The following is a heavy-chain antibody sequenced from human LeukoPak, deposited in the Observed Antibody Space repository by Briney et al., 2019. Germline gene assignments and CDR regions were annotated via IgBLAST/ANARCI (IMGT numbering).Heavy chain of an antibody. CDR1: GFTFSSYA. J-gene: IGHJ4*02. V-gene: IGHV3-30-3*01. CDR2: ISYDGSNK. D-gene: IGHD5-18*01. Sequence: PGGSLRLSCAASGFTFSSYAMHWVRQAPGKGLEWVAVISYDGSNKYYADSVKGRFTISRDNSKNTLYLQMNSLRAEDTAVYYCARADPMVIFFLDYWGQGTLVTVSS. CDR3: ARADPMVIFFLDY.